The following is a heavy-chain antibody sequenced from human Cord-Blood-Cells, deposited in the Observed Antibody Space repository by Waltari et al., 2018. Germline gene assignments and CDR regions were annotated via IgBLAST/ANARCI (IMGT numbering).Heavy chain of an antibody. CDR2: INPNSGGT. D-gene: IGHD5-12*01. Sequence: QVQLVQSGAEVKKPGASVKVSCKASGYTFTGYYMHWVRQAPGQGLEWMGGINPNSGGTNYAQKLQGWVTMTRDTSISTAYMELSRLRSDDTAVYYCARSGYSGYDYWGQGTLVTVSS. CDR3: ARSGYSGYDY. J-gene: IGHJ4*02. CDR1: GYTFTGYY. V-gene: IGHV1-2*04.